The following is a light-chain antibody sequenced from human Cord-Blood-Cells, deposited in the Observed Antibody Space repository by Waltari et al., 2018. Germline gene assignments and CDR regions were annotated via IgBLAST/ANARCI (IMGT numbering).Light chain of an antibody. CDR1: QNVSSN. J-gene: IGKJ1*01. CDR3: QQYNNWLRT. Sequence: EIVMTQSPATLSVSPAETATPSCRASQNVSSNLAWYQQKPGQAPRLLIYGASTRATGIPARFSDSESGTEFTLTISSLQSEDFAVYDCQQYNNWLRTFGQGTKVEIK. V-gene: IGKV3-15*01. CDR2: GAS.